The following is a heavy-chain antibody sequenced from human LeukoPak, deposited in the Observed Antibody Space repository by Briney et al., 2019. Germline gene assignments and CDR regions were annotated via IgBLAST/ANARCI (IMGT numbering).Heavy chain of an antibody. Sequence: ASVKVSCKASGYTFTGYYMHWVRQAPGQGLEWMGWINPNSGGTNYAQKFQGRVTITRDTSISTAYMELSRLRSDDTAVYYCARQYYDFWSGYGYWGQGTLVTVSS. CDR2: INPNSGGT. CDR3: ARQYYDFWSGYGY. J-gene: IGHJ4*02. D-gene: IGHD3-3*01. V-gene: IGHV1-2*02. CDR1: GYTFTGYY.